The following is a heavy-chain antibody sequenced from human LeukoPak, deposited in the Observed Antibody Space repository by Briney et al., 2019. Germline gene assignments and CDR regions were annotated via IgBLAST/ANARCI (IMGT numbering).Heavy chain of an antibody. CDR1: GFTFSSSW. D-gene: IGHD3-3*01. V-gene: IGHV3-74*01. Sequence: GGSLRLSCAASGFTFSSSWMHWVRQVPGKGLVWVSRISSDGITTNYADSVKGRFTISRDNAKNTVYLQMNSLRAEDTAVYYCARMEVAWGQGTIVTVSS. J-gene: IGHJ3*01. CDR3: ARMEVA. CDR2: ISSDGITT.